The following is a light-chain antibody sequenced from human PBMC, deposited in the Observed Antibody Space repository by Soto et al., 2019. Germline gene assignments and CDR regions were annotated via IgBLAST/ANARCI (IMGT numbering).Light chain of an antibody. CDR3: SSYTSSSLV. Sequence: QSALTQPASVSGSPGQSITISCTGTSSDVGGYNYVSWYQQHPGKAPKLMIYDVSNRPSGVSNRFSGSKSGNTASLTISELQAEDEADYYCSSYTSSSLVFGGGTKLTVL. CDR1: SSDVGGYNY. CDR2: DVS. V-gene: IGLV2-14*01. J-gene: IGLJ2*01.